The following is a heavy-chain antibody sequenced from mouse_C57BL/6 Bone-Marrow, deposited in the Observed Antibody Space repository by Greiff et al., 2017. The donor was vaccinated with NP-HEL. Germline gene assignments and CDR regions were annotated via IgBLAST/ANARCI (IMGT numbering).Heavy chain of an antibody. CDR2: IDPENGDT. D-gene: IGHD2-4*01. CDR3: TRGIYYEAMDY. V-gene: IGHV14-4*01. J-gene: IGHJ4*01. Sequence: EVKLMESGAELVRPGASVKLSCTASGFNIKDDYMHWVKQRPEQGLEWIGWIDPENGDTEYASKFQGKATITADKSSNTAYLQLSSLTSEDTAVYYCTRGIYYEAMDYWGQGTSVTVAS. CDR1: GFNIKDDY.